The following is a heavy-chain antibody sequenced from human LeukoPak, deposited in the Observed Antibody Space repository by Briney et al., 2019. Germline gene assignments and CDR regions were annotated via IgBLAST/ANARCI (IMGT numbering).Heavy chain of an antibody. D-gene: IGHD3-22*01. CDR2: ISIGNGNT. CDR1: GYTFTTYA. V-gene: IGHV1-3*04. J-gene: IGHJ4*02. Sequence: ASVKVSCKASGYTFTTYAMHWVRQALGQRLEWMGWISIGNGNTKYSQNFQGRVTISRDTSASTAYMELSSLRSEDTAVYYCARGSYYDSSGLFDYWGQGTLVTVSS. CDR3: ARGSYYDSSGLFDY.